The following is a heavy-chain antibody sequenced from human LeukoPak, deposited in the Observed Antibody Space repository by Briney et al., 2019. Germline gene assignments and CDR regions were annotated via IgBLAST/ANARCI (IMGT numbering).Heavy chain of an antibody. J-gene: IGHJ3*02. CDR1: GFTFSAYW. V-gene: IGHV3-7*01. CDR3: ARDFDFGVVRAFDI. D-gene: IGHD3-3*01. CDR2: IKRDGDEK. Sequence: GGSLRLSCAASGFTFSAYWMGWVRLTPGKGLEWVANIKRDGDEKYSVDSVKGRFTIFRDNAKNSLYLQMNSLKAEDTAVYYCARDFDFGVVRAFDIWGQGTMVTVSS.